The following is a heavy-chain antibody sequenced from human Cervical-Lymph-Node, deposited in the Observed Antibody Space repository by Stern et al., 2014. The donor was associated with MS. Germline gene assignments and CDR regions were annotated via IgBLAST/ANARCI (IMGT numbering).Heavy chain of an antibody. V-gene: IGHV3-9*01. CDR3: VKDVNFDS. Sequence: VQLVQSGGGLVQPGRSLRLSCAASGFSFDDSPMHWVRQAPGKGLEWVSGISWSGNTIGYAVSVEGRFTTSRDNDKNSLYLEMNSLRPDDTAFYYCVKDVNFDSWGQGTLVTVSS. CDR1: GFSFDDSP. J-gene: IGHJ4*02. CDR2: ISWSGNTI.